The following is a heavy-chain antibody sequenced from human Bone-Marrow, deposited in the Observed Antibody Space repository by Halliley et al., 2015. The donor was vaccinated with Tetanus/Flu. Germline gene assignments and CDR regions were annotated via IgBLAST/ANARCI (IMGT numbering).Heavy chain of an antibody. CDR3: AKERVRVYRYGYYGLDV. J-gene: IGHJ6*02. Sequence: ITGNGGSTYYADSVKGRFTISRDNSKNTLFVQMNSLRAGDTAVYYCAKERVRVYRYGYYGLDVWGQGTTVTVSS. D-gene: IGHD5-18*01. V-gene: IGHV3-23*01. CDR2: ITGNGGST.